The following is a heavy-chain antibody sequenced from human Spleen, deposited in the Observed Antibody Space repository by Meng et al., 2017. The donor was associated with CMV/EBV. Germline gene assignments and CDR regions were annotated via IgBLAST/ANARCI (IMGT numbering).Heavy chain of an antibody. CDR1: GGPFNSYG. D-gene: IGHD1-7*01. V-gene: IGHV1-69*05. Sequence: KAAGGPFNSYGIGWVRPAPGQGLEWMGGIIPIFGTTNYAQNFQGRLTITTDELMSTTYMELSSLRSEDTAVYYCARGRNYVGDYFDYWGQGTLVTVSS. CDR3: ARGRNYVGDYFDY. J-gene: IGHJ4*02. CDR2: IIPIFGTT.